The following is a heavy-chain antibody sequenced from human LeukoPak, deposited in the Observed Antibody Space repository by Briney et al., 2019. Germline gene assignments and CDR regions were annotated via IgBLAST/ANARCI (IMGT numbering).Heavy chain of an antibody. J-gene: IGHJ5*02. D-gene: IGHD3-10*01. CDR2: IYYSGST. V-gene: IGHV4-31*03. Sequence: SETLSLTCTVSGGSISSGGYYWSWLRQHPGKGLEWIGYIYYSGSTYYNPSLKSRVTISVDMSKNQFSLKLSSVTAADTAVYYCARGGSTSYREFLYNWFDPWGQGTLVTVSS. CDR1: GGSISSGGYY. CDR3: ARGGSTSYREFLYNWFDP.